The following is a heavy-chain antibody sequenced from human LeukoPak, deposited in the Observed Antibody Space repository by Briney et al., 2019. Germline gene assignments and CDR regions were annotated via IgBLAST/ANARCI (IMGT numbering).Heavy chain of an antibody. CDR2: ISSSSSTI. CDR1: GFTFSSYS. Sequence: GGSLRLSCAASGFTFSSYSMNWVRQAPGKGLEWVSYISSSSSTIYYADSVKGRFTISRDNAKNSLYLQMNSLRAEDTAVYYCARGGSSWYEYYYYMDVWGKGTTVTVSS. J-gene: IGHJ6*03. CDR3: ARGGSSWYEYYYYMDV. D-gene: IGHD6-13*01. V-gene: IGHV3-48*01.